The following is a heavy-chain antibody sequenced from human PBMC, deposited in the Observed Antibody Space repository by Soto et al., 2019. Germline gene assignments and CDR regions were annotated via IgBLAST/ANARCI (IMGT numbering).Heavy chain of an antibody. D-gene: IGHD3-10*01. CDR3: AREYPISAAVRGVISPPYYYYMDV. J-gene: IGHJ6*03. CDR2: INWNGGST. CDR1: GFTFDDYG. V-gene: IGHV3-20*01. Sequence: GGSLRLSCAASGFTFDDYGMSWVRQAPGKGLEWVSGINWNGGSTGYADSVKGRFTISRDNAKNSLYLQMNILRAEDTALYHCAREYPISAAVRGVISPPYYYYMDVWGKGTTVTVSS.